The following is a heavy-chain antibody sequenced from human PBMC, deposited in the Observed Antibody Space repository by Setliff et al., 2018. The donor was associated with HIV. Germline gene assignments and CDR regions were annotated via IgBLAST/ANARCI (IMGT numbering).Heavy chain of an antibody. D-gene: IGHD6-19*01. CDR3: ARHPVQGPEWRVMGGACDI. CDR1: AGSISSSGYY. CDR2: IYYRGST. J-gene: IGHJ3*02. V-gene: IGHV4-39*01. Sequence: SETLSLTCTVSAGSISSSGYYWGWIRQPPGEGLAWIGSIYYRGSTYYNPSLNSRVTISVDTSKNQFSLRLGSVTAADTSVYYCARHPVQGPEWRVMGGACDIWGQGTMGTVSS.